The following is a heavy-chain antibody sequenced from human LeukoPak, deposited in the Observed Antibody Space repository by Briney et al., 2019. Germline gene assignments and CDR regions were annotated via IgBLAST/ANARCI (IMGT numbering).Heavy chain of an antibody. Sequence: SETLSLTCTVSGYSISSGYYWGWIRQPPGQGLEWIGHIYYSGSTNYNPSLKSRVTISVDTSKNQFSLKLSSVTAADTAVYYCARAYKSSWYHNWFDPWGQGTLVTVSS. J-gene: IGHJ5*02. CDR1: GYSISSGYY. V-gene: IGHV4-38-2*02. CDR2: IYYSGST. D-gene: IGHD6-13*01. CDR3: ARAYKSSWYHNWFDP.